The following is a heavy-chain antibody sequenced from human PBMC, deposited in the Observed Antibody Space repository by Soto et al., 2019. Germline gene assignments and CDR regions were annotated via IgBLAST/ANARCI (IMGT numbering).Heavy chain of an antibody. CDR1: GAYVTTYY. CDR2: ISNSGNT. V-gene: IGHV4-59*02. Sequence: PSETLSLTCNVSGAYVTTYYWSWIRQSPGKGLEWIGYISNSGNTNYNPSLKSRVTISLDTSKNHFSLKMRSVTAADTAVYYCAWRGSTWYSWFDPCGQGTLVTVSS. CDR3: AWRGSTWYSWFDP. D-gene: IGHD6-13*01. J-gene: IGHJ5*02.